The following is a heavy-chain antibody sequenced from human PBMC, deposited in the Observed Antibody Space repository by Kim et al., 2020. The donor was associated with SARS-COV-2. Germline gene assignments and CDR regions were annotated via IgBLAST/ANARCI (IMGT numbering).Heavy chain of an antibody. CDR2: IIPIFGTA. CDR3: ARAGDTMGVIVVVSDYYGMDV. J-gene: IGHJ6*02. Sequence: SVKVSCKASGGTFSSYAISWVRQAPGQGLEWMGGIIPIFGTANYAQKFQGRVTITADESTSTAYMELSSLRSEDTAVYYCARAGDTMGVIVVVSDYYGMDVWGQGTTVAVSS. V-gene: IGHV1-69*13. D-gene: IGHD3-22*01. CDR1: GGTFSSYA.